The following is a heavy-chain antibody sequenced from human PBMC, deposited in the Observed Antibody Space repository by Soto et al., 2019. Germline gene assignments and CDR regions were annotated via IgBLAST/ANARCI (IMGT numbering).Heavy chain of an antibody. V-gene: IGHV1-3*01. CDR3: ARDTYYYGSGSYYNMVFDP. CDR2: INAGNGNT. CDR1: GYTFTSYA. D-gene: IGHD3-10*01. J-gene: IGHJ5*02. Sequence: GASVKVSCKASGYTFTSYAMHWVRQAPGQRLEWMGWINAGNGNTKYSQKFQGRVTITRDTSASTAYMELSSLRSEDTAVYYCARDTYYYGSGSYYNMVFDPWGQGSLVTVSS.